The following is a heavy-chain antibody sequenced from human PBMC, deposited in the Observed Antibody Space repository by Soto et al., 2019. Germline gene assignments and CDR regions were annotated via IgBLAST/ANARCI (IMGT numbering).Heavy chain of an antibody. D-gene: IGHD3-10*01. CDR1: GFSLSTSRVG. V-gene: IGHV2-5*02. CDR3: VHTSGSGNSACFDY. Sequence: QITLKESGPTLVKPTQTLTLTCTFSGFSLSTSRVGAGWIRQPPGKALEWLALIYWDDDKRYSPSLKNRLTITKDTSKNQVVLTMTNADPVDTATYYCVHTSGSGNSACFDYWGQGTLVTVSS. CDR2: IYWDDDK. J-gene: IGHJ4*02.